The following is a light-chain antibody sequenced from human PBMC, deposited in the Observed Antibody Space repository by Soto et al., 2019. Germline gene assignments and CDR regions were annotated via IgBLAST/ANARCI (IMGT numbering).Light chain of an antibody. CDR2: KAS. CDR1: QTISSW. CDR3: QHYNSYSEA. V-gene: IGKV1-5*03. Sequence: IQFTQSPSSLSASVGDRVTITCRASQTISSWLAWYQQKPGKAPKLLIYKASTLKSGVPSRFSGSGSGTEFTLTISSLQPDDFATYYCQHYNSYSEAFGQGTKVDI. J-gene: IGKJ1*01.